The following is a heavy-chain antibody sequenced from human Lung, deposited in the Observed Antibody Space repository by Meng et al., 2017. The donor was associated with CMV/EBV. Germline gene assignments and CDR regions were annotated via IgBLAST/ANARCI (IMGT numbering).Heavy chain of an antibody. CDR1: GFTFSDYL. CDR2: ISTGGGTI. Sequence: GGSLRLXCAASGFTFSDYLMSWIRQAPGKGLEWISYISTGGGTIYFADSVKGRFTFSRDNAKNSVYLQINSLRAEDTAVYYCARVKSSDFWSGYLDYWGQRSLVTVSS. J-gene: IGHJ4*02. V-gene: IGHV3-11*04. CDR3: ARVKSSDFWSGYLDY. D-gene: IGHD3-3*01.